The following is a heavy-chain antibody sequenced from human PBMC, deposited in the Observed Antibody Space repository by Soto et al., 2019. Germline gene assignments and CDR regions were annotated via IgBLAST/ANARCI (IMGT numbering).Heavy chain of an antibody. J-gene: IGHJ5*02. Sequence: QVQLQESGPGLVKPSETLSLTCTVSGGSISSYYWSWIRQPPGKGLEWIGYIYYSGSTNYDPSLESRVTISADTSKNQFSLKLSSVTAADTAVYYCAREPQFCSSTSCYGFDPWGQGTLVTVSS. CDR1: GGSISSYY. CDR3: AREPQFCSSTSCYGFDP. V-gene: IGHV4-59*01. CDR2: IYYSGST. D-gene: IGHD2-2*01.